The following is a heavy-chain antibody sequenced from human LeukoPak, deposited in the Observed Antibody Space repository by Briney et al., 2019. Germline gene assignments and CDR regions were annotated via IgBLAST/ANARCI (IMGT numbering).Heavy chain of an antibody. CDR3: ARVFKGVAARRGDYYYYMDV. CDR1: GYTFTSYD. J-gene: IGHJ6*03. V-gene: IGHV1-8*01. CDR2: VNPNSGNT. Sequence: ASVKVSCKASGYTFTSYDINWVRQATGQGLEWMGWVNPNSGNTGYAQKFQGRVTITRNTSISTAYMELSSLRSEDTAVYYCARVFKGVAARRGDYYYYMDVWGKGTTVTVSS. D-gene: IGHD6-6*01.